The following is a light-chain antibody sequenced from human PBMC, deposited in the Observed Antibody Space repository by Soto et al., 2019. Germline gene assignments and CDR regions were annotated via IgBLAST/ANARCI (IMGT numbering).Light chain of an antibody. CDR1: NIGSES. V-gene: IGLV3-21*04. J-gene: IGLJ2*01. Sequence: SYELTQPPSVSVAPGKTATITCGGNNIGSESVHWYQQRPGQAPVLVISYDSDRPSGIPERFSGSNSGNTATLTISRVEAGDEADYYCQVWDTYVVFGGGTKLTVL. CDR3: QVWDTYVV. CDR2: YDS.